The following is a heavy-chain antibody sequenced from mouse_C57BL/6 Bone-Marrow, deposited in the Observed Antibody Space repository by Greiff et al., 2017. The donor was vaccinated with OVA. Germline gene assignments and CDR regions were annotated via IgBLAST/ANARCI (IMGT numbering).Heavy chain of an antibody. Sequence: EVQLVESGGGLVKPGGSLKLSCAASGFTFSSYAMSWVRQTPEKSLEWVATISDGGSYTYYPANVKGRFTISRDNATNNLYLPMSQLKCEDTAMYYCARDYGSSLYYAMDYWGQGTSVTVSA. CDR1: GFTFSSYA. D-gene: IGHD1-1*01. V-gene: IGHV5-4*01. J-gene: IGHJ4*01. CDR3: ARDYGSSLYYAMDY. CDR2: ISDGGSYT.